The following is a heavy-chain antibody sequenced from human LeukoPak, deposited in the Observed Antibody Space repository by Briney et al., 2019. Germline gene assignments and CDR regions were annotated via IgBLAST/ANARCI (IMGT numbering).Heavy chain of an antibody. J-gene: IGHJ4*02. D-gene: IGHD5-18*01. Sequence: PGGSLRLSCAVSGFTFSTYTMHWVRQAPGKGLEWVSVIYSGGSTYYADSVKGRFTISRHISKNTLYLHMNSVRSEDTAVYYCVTSVDSAMVGYWGQGTLVTVSS. CDR3: VTSVDSAMVGY. V-gene: IGHV3-53*04. CDR1: GFTFSTYT. CDR2: IYSGGST.